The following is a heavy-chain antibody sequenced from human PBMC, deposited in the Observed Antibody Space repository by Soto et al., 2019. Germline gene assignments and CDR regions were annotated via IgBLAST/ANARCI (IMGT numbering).Heavy chain of an antibody. CDR3: ARGASLVRGGAYYYYGMDV. V-gene: IGHV1-2*04. Sequence: ASVKVSCKASGYTFTSYYMHWVRQAPGQGLEWMGWINPNSGGTNYAQKFQGWVTMTRDTSISTAYMELSRLRSDDTAVYYCARGASLVRGGAYYYYGMDVWGQGTTVTVSS. CDR1: GYTFTSYY. J-gene: IGHJ6*02. CDR2: INPNSGGT. D-gene: IGHD2-15*01.